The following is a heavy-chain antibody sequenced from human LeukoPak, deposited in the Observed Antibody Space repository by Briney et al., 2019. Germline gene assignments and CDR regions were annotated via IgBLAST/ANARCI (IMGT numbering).Heavy chain of an antibody. V-gene: IGHV3-74*01. CDR3: VKPRKYTTNWSFDY. CDR2: INSDGRST. J-gene: IGHJ4*02. D-gene: IGHD6-13*01. Sequence: GGSLRLSCAASRFTFSSYWMHWVRQAPGKGLVWVSRINSDGRSTSYADSVKGRFTISRDNSKNTLYLQMSSLRAEDTAVYYCVKPRKYTTNWSFDYWGQGTLVTVSS. CDR1: RFTFSSYW.